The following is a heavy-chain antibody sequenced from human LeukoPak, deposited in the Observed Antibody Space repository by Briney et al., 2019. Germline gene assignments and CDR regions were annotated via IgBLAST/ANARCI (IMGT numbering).Heavy chain of an antibody. V-gene: IGHV4-39*01. J-gene: IGHJ6*03. Sequence: SETLSLTCTVSGGSLGRSNTYWGWIRQTPGRALEWLGTILHSGYTYNNPSLKSRVTMSVDSSKNQFSLSLSSVTAADTAVYFCARHRGGGGYHYMDVWGKGTTVIVSS. CDR2: ILHSGYT. CDR3: ARHRGGGGYHYMDV. CDR1: GGSLGRSNTY. D-gene: IGHD2-21*01.